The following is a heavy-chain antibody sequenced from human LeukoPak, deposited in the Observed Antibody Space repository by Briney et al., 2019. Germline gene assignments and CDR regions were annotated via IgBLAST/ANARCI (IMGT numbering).Heavy chain of an antibody. D-gene: IGHD1-26*01. CDR2: FDPEDGET. Sequence: GASVNVSCMVSGYTLTELSMHWVRQAPGKGLEWMGGFDPEDGETIYAQKFQGRVTMTEDTSTDTAYMELSSLRSEDTAVYYCATIGSYYFACWGQGTLVTVSS. J-gene: IGHJ4*02. CDR3: ATIGSYYFAC. CDR1: GYTLTELS. V-gene: IGHV1-24*01.